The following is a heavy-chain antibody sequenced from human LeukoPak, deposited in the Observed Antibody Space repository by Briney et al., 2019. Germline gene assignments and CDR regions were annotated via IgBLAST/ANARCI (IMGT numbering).Heavy chain of an antibody. CDR1: GGSISSYY. V-gene: IGHV4-4*07. D-gene: IGHD2-2*02. CDR3: ARRYQLLYLSWFDP. J-gene: IGHJ5*02. Sequence: SETLSLTCTVSGGSISSYYWSWIRQPAGKGLEWIGRIYTSGSTNYNPSLKSRVTISVDTSKNQFSLKLSSVTAADTAVYYCARRYQLLYLSWFDPWGQGTLVTVSS. CDR2: IYTSGST.